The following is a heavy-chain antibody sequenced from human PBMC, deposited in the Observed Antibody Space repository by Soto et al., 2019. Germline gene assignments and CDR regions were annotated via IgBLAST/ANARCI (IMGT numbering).Heavy chain of an antibody. D-gene: IGHD3-10*01. J-gene: IGHJ6*02. CDR2: ISSSSSHI. V-gene: IGHV3-21*01. Sequence: PGGSLRLSCAASGFTLTSYSMNWVRQAPGKGLEWVSSISSSSSHIYYADSVKGRFTISRDNARNALYLEMNSLRAEDTAVYYCARVYGSGSFPPYYYYYYGMDVWGQGTTGTVS. CDR1: GFTLTSYS. CDR3: ARVYGSGSFPPYYYYYYGMDV.